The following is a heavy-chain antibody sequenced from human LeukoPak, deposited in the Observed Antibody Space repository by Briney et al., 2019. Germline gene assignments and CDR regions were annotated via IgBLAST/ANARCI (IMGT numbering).Heavy chain of an antibody. CDR2: MNPSTGNT. Sequence: GASVKVSCKASGYTFTSYEINWVRQATGQGLEWMGWMNPSTGNTGYAQNFQGRVTMTSDASMSTAYMELTSLTSEDTAVYYCARDSGSYPSDLDYWGQGTLVTVSS. CDR3: ARDSGSYPSDLDY. J-gene: IGHJ4*02. CDR1: GYTFTSYE. V-gene: IGHV1-8*01. D-gene: IGHD1-26*01.